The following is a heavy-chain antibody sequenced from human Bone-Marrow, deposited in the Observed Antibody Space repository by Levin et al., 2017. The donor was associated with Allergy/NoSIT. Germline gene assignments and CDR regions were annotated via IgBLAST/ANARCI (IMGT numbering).Heavy chain of an antibody. J-gene: IGHJ2*01. D-gene: IGHD5-12*01. V-gene: IGHV4-31*02. Sequence: SQTLSLTCVVSGGSIRSGGHYWSWIRQPPGKGLEWIGYIYYSGSTHYNPSLRSPLTISIDTSKNRFSLEMNSVTGADTAMYYCARGNSGHDWGDWYFDLWGRGTPVTVSS. CDR2: IYYSGST. CDR3: ARGNSGHDWGDWYFDL. CDR1: GGSIRSGGHY.